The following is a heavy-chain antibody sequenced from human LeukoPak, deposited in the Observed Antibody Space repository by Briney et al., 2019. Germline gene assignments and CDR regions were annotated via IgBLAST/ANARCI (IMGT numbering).Heavy chain of an antibody. D-gene: IGHD3-10*01. J-gene: IGHJ4*02. V-gene: IGHV3-48*04. Sequence: GGSLRLSCAASGFTFSSYNMNWVRQAPGKGLEWVSYISSSGSTIYYADSVKGRFTISRDNAKNSLYLQMNSLRAEDTAVYYCARDHYYRYYFDYWGQGTLVTVSS. CDR1: GFTFSSYN. CDR3: ARDHYYRYYFDY. CDR2: ISSSGSTI.